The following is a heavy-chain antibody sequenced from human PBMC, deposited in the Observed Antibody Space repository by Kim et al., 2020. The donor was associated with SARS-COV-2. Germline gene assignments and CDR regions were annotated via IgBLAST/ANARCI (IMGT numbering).Heavy chain of an antibody. CDR3: ARASKGGYKTVGGFDY. D-gene: IGHD3-22*01. J-gene: IGHJ4*02. CDR2: ISSSGSTI. Sequence: GGSLRLSCAASGFTFSDYYMSWIRQAPGKGLEWVSYISSSGSTIYYADSVKGRFTISRDNAKNSLYLQMNSLRAEDTAVYYCARASKGGYKTVGGFDYWGQGTLVTVSS. V-gene: IGHV3-11*01. CDR1: GFTFSDYY.